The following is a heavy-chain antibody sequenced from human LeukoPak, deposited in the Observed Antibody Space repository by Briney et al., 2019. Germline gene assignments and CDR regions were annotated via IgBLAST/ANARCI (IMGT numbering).Heavy chain of an antibody. CDR2: MNPNSGNT. D-gene: IGHD6-19*01. V-gene: IGHV1-8*01. Sequence: ASVKVSCKAAGYTFTSYDINWVRQAAGQGLEWMEWMNPNSGNTGYAQKFQGRVTMTRNTSISTAYMELSSLRSEDTAVYYCAREIYSSGWYSYYYYGMDVWGQGTTVTVSS. J-gene: IGHJ6*02. CDR3: AREIYSSGWYSYYYYGMDV. CDR1: GYTFTSYD.